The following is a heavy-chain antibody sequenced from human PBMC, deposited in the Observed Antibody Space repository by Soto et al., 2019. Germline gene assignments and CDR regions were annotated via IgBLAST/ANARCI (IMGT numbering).Heavy chain of an antibody. J-gene: IGHJ6*02. Sequence: GPSVKVSCKASGGTFSSYAISWVRQAPGQGLEWMGGIIPIFGTANYAQKFQGRVTITADESTSTAYMELSSLRSEDTAVYYCARVRLSIAARPGLNYYYYYYGMDVWGQGTTVTVSS. CDR1: GGTFSSYA. V-gene: IGHV1-69*13. D-gene: IGHD6-6*01. CDR2: IIPIFGTA. CDR3: ARVRLSIAARPGLNYYYYYYGMDV.